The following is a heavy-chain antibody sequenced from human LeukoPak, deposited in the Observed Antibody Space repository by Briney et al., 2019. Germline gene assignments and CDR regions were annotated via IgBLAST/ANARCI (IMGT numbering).Heavy chain of an antibody. D-gene: IGHD3-10*01. CDR2: MRSDGSHE. CDR1: GFTFSSNG. J-gene: IGHJ4*02. V-gene: IGHV3-30*02. Sequence: GGSLRLSWATSGFTFSSNGVNWPRQAPGKGLEWVAFMRSDGSHEEYAESVKGRFAISRDNFKNTVHLQMNSLRFEDTAVYYCAKAFGSGSYIIDHWGRGTLVTVSS. CDR3: AKAFGSGSYIIDH.